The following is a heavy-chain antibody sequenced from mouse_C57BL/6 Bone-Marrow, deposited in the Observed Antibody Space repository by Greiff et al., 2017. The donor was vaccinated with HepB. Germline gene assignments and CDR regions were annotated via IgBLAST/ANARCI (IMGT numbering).Heavy chain of an antibody. D-gene: IGHD2-5*01. CDR3: ARMAYYSNSNYFDN. V-gene: IGHV2-2*01. CDR2: IWSGGSP. Sequence: VQLQQSGPGLVQPSQSLSITCTVSGFSLTNYGVHWVRQSPGKGLEWLGAIWSGGSPDYNAAFISRLSISKDNSESQVFFKMNSQQADDTAIYYCARMAYYSNSNYFDNWGQGTTLTVSS. J-gene: IGHJ2*01. CDR1: GFSLTNYG.